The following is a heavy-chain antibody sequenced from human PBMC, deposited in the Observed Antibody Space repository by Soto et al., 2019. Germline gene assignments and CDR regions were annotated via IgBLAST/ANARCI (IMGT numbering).Heavy chain of an antibody. J-gene: IGHJ5*02. CDR1: GCSISSGGYY. Sequence: SETLSLTCTVSGCSISSGGYYWSWIRQHPGKGLEWIGYIYYSGSTYYNPSLKSRVTISVDTSKNQFSLKLSSVTAADTAVYYWGGDKEYGDYDRRWFDPWGQGTLVTVSS. D-gene: IGHD4-17*01. CDR3: GGDKEYGDYDRRWFDP. V-gene: IGHV4-31*03. CDR2: IYYSGST.